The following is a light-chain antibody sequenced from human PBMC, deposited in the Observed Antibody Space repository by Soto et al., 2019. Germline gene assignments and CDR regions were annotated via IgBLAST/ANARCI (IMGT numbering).Light chain of an antibody. Sequence: DIQMTQSPSSLSASVGYIFTITCRASQGISTYLNWYQQKQGKAPKLLIYAASSLQSGVPSRLSGSGYGTDLTITISSLQTEDFATYYCQQSYSNPITFGHGTRLEIK. V-gene: IGKV1-39*01. J-gene: IGKJ5*01. CDR1: QGISTY. CDR3: QQSYSNPIT. CDR2: AAS.